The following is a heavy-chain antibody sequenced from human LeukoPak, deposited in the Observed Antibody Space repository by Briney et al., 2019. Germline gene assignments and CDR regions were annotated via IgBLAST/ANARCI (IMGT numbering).Heavy chain of an antibody. CDR2: INSDGSST. Sequence: PGGSLRLSCAASGFTFSSYWMHWVRQAPGKGLVWVSRINSDGSSTNYADSVKGRFTISRGNAENTLYLQMNSLRAEDTAVYYCARKAAGLTFDCWGQGTLVTVSS. D-gene: IGHD6-13*01. V-gene: IGHV3-74*01. J-gene: IGHJ4*02. CDR1: GFTFSSYW. CDR3: ARKAAGLTFDC.